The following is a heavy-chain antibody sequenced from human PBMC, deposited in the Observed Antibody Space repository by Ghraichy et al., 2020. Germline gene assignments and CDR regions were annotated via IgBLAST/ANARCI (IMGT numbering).Heavy chain of an antibody. Sequence: GGSLRLSCAASGFTFSSYGMHWVRQAPGKGLEWVAVISYDGSNKYYADSVKGRFTISRDNSKNTLYLQMNSLRAEDTAVYYCAKPSGSYSGYYYGMDVWGQGTTVTVSS. V-gene: IGHV3-30*18. J-gene: IGHJ6*02. CDR2: ISYDGSNK. D-gene: IGHD1-26*01. CDR1: GFTFSSYG. CDR3: AKPSGSYSGYYYGMDV.